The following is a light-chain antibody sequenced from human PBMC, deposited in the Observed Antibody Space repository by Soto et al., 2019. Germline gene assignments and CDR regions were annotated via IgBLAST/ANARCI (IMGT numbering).Light chain of an antibody. Sequence: DLQMTQSPSSLSASVGDRVTITCQASQDISNYLNWYQQKPGKAPKLLIYDASNLETGVPSRFSGSGSGTDFTFTISSLQPEDIVTYYCQQYDNLPPYTFGQGTKLEIK. CDR3: QQYDNLPPYT. V-gene: IGKV1-33*01. CDR2: DAS. J-gene: IGKJ2*01. CDR1: QDISNY.